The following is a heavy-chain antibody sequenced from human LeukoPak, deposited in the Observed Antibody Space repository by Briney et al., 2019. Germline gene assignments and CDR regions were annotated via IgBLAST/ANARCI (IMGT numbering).Heavy chain of an antibody. D-gene: IGHD6-13*01. J-gene: IGHJ4*02. CDR3: AAGTAADF. CDR1: GFTFNSYA. V-gene: IGHV3-23*01. Sequence: GGSLRLSCAASGFTFNSYAMSWVRQAPGKGLEWVSDISGSGDYTYHADSVKGRFTISRDNAKSALYLQMNSLRLEDTAVCYCAAGTAADFWGQGTLVTVSS. CDR2: ISGSGDYT.